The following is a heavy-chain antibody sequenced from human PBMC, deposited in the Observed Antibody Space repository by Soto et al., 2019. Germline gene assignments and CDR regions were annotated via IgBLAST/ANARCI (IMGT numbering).Heavy chain of an antibody. D-gene: IGHD6-19*01. CDR2: IYYSGST. V-gene: IGHV4-59*01. CDR3: ARRWLPPDAFDI. J-gene: IGHJ3*02. CDR1: GGSISSYY. Sequence: SETLSLTCTVSGGSISSYYWSWIRQPPGKGLEWIGYIYYSGSTNYNPSLKSRVTISVDTSKNQFSLKLSSVTAADTAVYYCARRWLPPDAFDIWGQGTMVTVSS.